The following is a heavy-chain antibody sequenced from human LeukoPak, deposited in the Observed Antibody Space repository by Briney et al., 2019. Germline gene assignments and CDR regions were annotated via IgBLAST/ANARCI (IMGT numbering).Heavy chain of an antibody. CDR1: GGTFSSYA. J-gene: IGHJ5*02. V-gene: IGHV1-69*04. Sequence: SVKVSCKASGGTFSSYAISWVRQAPGQGLEWMGRIIPILGIANYAQKFQGRVTITADKSTSTAYMELSSLRPEDTAVYYCARSATGSMVRGVINWFDPWGQGTLVTVSS. CDR3: ARSATGSMVRGVINWFDP. D-gene: IGHD3-10*01. CDR2: IIPILGIA.